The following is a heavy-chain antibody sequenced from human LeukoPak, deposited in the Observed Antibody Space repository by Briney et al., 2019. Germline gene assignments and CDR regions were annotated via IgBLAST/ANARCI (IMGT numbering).Heavy chain of an antibody. CDR1: GFTFSSYN. CDR2: ISSSSSSI. Sequence: GGSLRLSCAASGFTFSSYNMKWVRQAPGKGLEWVSSISSSSSSIYYADSVKGRFTISRDNAKNSLYLQMNSLRAEDTAVCYCARGHCSTTTCYTKDDAFDIWGQGTMVTVSS. CDR3: ARGHCSTTTCYTKDDAFDI. J-gene: IGHJ3*02. V-gene: IGHV3-21*01. D-gene: IGHD2-2*02.